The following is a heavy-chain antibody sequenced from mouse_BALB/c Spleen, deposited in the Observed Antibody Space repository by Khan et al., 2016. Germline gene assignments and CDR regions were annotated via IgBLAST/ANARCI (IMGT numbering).Heavy chain of an antibody. CDR3: ARGDY. V-gene: IGHV5-17*02. CDR1: GFTFSRFG. CDR2: ISSGSSTI. Sequence: EVQLQESGGGLVQPGGSRKLSCAASGFTFSRFGMHWVRQTPEKGLEWVAYISSGSSTIYYADTLKGRFTISRDNPKNALFLQMTSLRSEDTAMYYCARGDYWGQGTTLTVSS. J-gene: IGHJ2*01.